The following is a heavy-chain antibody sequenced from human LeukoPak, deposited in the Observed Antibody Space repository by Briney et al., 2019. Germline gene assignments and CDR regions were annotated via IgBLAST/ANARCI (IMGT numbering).Heavy chain of an antibody. D-gene: IGHD5-24*01. V-gene: IGHV1-46*01. CDR3: ARDRVREMATITDY. Sequence: GASVKVSCKASGYTFTSYYLHWVRQAPGRGLEWMGIINPSGGSTSYAQKFQGRVTMTRDMSTSTVYMELSSLRSEDTAVYYCARDRVREMATITDYWGQGTLVTVSS. CDR1: GYTFTSYY. CDR2: INPSGGST. J-gene: IGHJ4*02.